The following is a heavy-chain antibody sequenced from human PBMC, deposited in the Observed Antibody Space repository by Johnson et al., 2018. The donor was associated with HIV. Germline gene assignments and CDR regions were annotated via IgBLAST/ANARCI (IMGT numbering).Heavy chain of an antibody. D-gene: IGHD3-10*01. CDR1: GFSFDDYA. V-gene: IGHV3-43D*03. J-gene: IGHJ3*02. CDR2: ISWDGGNT. Sequence: VQLVASGGVAVQPGGSLRLSCAASGFSFDDYAMHWVRQAPGKGLEWVSLISWDGGNTYYADSVKGRFIISRDNSKKSLYLQMNSLRAEDTALYFCVKDSDTYYYGSGDAFGIWGRGTMVTVSS. CDR3: VKDSDTYYYGSGDAFGI.